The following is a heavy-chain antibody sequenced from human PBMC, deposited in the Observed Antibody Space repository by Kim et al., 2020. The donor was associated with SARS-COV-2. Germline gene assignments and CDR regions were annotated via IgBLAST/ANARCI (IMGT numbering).Heavy chain of an antibody. Sequence: GGSLRLSCAASGFTVSSNYMSWVRQAPGKGLEWVSVIYSGGSTYYADSVKGRFTISRDNSKNTLYLQMNSLRAEDTAVYYCARDRAVRGVIRGGFYYYGMDVWGQGTTVTVSS. CDR1: GFTVSSNY. D-gene: IGHD3-10*01. V-gene: IGHV3-66*02. CDR3: ARDRAVRGVIRGGFYYYGMDV. J-gene: IGHJ6*02. CDR2: IYSGGST.